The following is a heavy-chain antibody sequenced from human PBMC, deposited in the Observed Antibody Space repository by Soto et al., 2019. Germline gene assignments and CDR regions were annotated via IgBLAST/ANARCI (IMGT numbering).Heavy chain of an antibody. CDR2: IYYSGST. V-gene: IGHV4-39*02. Sequence: SETLSLTCTVSGGSISSSSYYWGWIRQPPGKGLEWIGSIYYSGSTYYNPSLKSRVTISVDTSKNQFSLKLSSVTAADTAVYYCAREEAADGKNIRDYYYYGMDVWGQGTTVTVSS. CDR1: GGSISSSSYY. CDR3: AREEAADGKNIRDYYYYGMDV. J-gene: IGHJ6*02. D-gene: IGHD6-13*01.